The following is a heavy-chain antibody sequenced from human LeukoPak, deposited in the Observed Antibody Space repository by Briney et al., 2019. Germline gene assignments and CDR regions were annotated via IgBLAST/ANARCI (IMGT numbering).Heavy chain of an antibody. D-gene: IGHD2-15*01. CDR1: GGSLSSSSYY. J-gene: IGHJ4*02. CDR3: AKDRRYCSGGSCYRLDY. CDR2: VYYSGST. V-gene: IGHV4-39*02. Sequence: PSETLSLTCTVSGGSLSSSSYYWGWIRQPPGKGLEWIGSVYYSGSTYYNPSLQSRVTISVDTSRNQFSLNVNSVTAADTAVYYCAKDRRYCSGGSCYRLDYWGQGTLVTVSS.